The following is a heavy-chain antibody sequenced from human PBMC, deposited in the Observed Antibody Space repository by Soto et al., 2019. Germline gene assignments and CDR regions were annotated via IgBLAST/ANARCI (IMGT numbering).Heavy chain of an antibody. Sequence: QVQLVQSGAEVKKPGSSVKVSCKASGGTFSSYAISWVRQAPGQGLEWMGGLIPIFGTANYAHKFQGRVTITADKSTSTAYMELSSLRSEDTAVYYCAMMAATSDSRPQLRDFAWSWGQGTLVTVSS. D-gene: IGHD3-9*01. J-gene: IGHJ5*02. CDR3: AMMAATSDSRPQLRDFAWS. CDR2: LIPIFGTA. V-gene: IGHV1-69*06. CDR1: GGTFSSYA.